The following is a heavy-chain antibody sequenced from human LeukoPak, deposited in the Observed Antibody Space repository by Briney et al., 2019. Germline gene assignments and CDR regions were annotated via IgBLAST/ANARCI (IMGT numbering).Heavy chain of an antibody. CDR3: ARDHLAAAGAYDY. Sequence: GGSLRLSCAASGFTFSDYNMNWVRQAPGRGLEWVSYISTGSSTIYYADSVKGRFTISRDNAKNSLYLQVNSLRAEDTAVYYCARDHLAAAGAYDYWGQGTLVTVSS. J-gene: IGHJ4*02. CDR1: GFTFSDYN. V-gene: IGHV3-48*01. CDR2: ISTGSSTI. D-gene: IGHD6-13*01.